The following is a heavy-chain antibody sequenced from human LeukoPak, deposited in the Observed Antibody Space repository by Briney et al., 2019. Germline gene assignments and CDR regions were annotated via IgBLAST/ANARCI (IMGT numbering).Heavy chain of an antibody. CDR1: GFTVTTNY. CDR2: IHRDGSK. Sequence: GGSLRLSCAVSGFTVTTNYMSWVRQAPGKGLEWVSIIHRDGSKYYANSVKGRFTVSRDNSKNTLYLQMNSLRAEDTAVYYCAKDGVRGYSYGYRGLFDYWGQGTLVTVSS. D-gene: IGHD5-18*01. CDR3: AKDGVRGYSYGYRGLFDY. V-gene: IGHV3-66*02. J-gene: IGHJ4*02.